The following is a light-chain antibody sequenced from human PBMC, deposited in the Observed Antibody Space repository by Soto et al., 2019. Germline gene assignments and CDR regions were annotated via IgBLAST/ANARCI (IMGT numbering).Light chain of an antibody. J-gene: IGLJ1*01. Sequence: QSALTQPPSASGSPGQSLTISCTGTSSDVGFYNFVSWYQQRPGKAPKLVIHEVTKRPSGVPDRFSGSKSGSTASLTVSGLQADDEADYYCASYAGTKLFVFGSGTKLTVL. CDR3: ASYAGTKLFV. CDR2: EVT. CDR1: SSDVGFYNF. V-gene: IGLV2-8*01.